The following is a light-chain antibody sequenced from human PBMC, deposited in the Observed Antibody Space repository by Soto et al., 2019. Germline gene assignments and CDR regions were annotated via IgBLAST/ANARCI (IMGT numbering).Light chain of an antibody. J-gene: IGLJ3*02. Sequence: QSVLTQPRSVSGSPGQSVTISCTGTSSDVGGYNYVSWHQQHPGKAPKLVIYDVSKRPSGVPDRFSGSKSGNTASLTVSGLQAEDEADYSCCSYAGTYTQWVFGGGTKLTVL. CDR3: CSYAGTYTQWV. CDR1: SSDVGGYNY. V-gene: IGLV2-11*01. CDR2: DVS.